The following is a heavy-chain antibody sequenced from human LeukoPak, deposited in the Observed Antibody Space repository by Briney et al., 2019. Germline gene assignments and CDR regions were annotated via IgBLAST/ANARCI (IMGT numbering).Heavy chain of an antibody. D-gene: IGHD5-12*01. CDR2: ISGSGSTR. CDR1: GFTFRTYE. CDR3: ARDWDSGHDTYYFDY. V-gene: IGHV3-48*03. J-gene: IGHJ4*02. Sequence: GGSLRLSCAASGFTFRTYEMNWVCQAPGKGLEWVSYISGSGSTRYYADSVKGRFTISRDNAKSALYLQMNSLRAEDTALYYCARDWDSGHDTYYFDYWGQGTLVTVSS.